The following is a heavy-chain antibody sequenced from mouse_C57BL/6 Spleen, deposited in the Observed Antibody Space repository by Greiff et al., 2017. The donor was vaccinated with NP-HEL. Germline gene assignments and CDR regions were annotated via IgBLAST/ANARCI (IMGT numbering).Heavy chain of an antibody. V-gene: IGHV1-7*01. Sequence: QVQLQQSGAELAKPGASVKLSCKASGYTFTSYWMHWVKQRPGQGLEWIGYINPSSGYTKYNQKFKDQATLTADKSSSTAYMQLSSLTYEDSAVYYCATGHSHYGSSYWGQGTTLTVFS. CDR2: INPSSGYT. J-gene: IGHJ2*01. CDR3: ATGHSHYGSSY. D-gene: IGHD1-1*01. CDR1: GYTFTSYW.